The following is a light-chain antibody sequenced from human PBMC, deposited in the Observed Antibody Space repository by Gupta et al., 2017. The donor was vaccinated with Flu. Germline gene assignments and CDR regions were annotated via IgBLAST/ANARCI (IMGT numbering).Light chain of an antibody. CDR2: GAS. CDR1: QSIRNNY. CDR3: QQDCSSPKT. V-gene: IGKV3-20*01. Sequence: GTLYLSPGERETRSCSAWQSIRNNYLAWYQQKPGQAPRLLIYGASNRATGIPDRFSGSESGTDFTLTISRLEPEDFAVYYCQQDCSSPKTFGQGTRVEIK. J-gene: IGKJ1*01.